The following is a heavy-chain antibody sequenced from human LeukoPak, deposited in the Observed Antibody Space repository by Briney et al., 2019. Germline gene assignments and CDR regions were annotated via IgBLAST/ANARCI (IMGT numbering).Heavy chain of an antibody. CDR2: ISAYNGNT. V-gene: IGHV1-18*01. CDR1: GYTFTSYG. CDR3: ARSPRRSSRNAFDI. J-gene: IGHJ3*02. D-gene: IGHD6-6*01. Sequence: ASVKVSSKASGYTFTSYGISWVRQARGQGLEWMGWISAYNGNTNYAQKLQGRVTMTTDTSTSTAYMELRSLRSDDTVVYYCARSPRRSSRNAFDIWGQGTMVTVSS.